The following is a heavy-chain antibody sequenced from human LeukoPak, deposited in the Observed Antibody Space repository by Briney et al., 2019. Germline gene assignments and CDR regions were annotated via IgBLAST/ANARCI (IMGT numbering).Heavy chain of an antibody. CDR3: AELGITMIGGV. J-gene: IGHJ6*04. Sequence: GGSLRLSCAASGFSVSTNYMSWVRQAPGMGLECVSVISNHGTIYYADSVKGRFTISRDNAKNSLYLQMNSLRAEDTAVYYCAELGITMIGGVWGKGTTVTISS. CDR2: ISNHGTI. D-gene: IGHD3-10*02. CDR1: GFSVSTNY. V-gene: IGHV3-53*01.